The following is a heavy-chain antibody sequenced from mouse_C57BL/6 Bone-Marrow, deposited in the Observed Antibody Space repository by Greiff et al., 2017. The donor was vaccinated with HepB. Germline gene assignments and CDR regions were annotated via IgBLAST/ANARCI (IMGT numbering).Heavy chain of an antibody. V-gene: IGHV5-15*01. CDR1: GFTFSDYG. D-gene: IGHD1-1*02. CDR2: ISNLAYSI. J-gene: IGHJ2*01. CDR3: ARGGPYYFDY. Sequence: EVQVVESGGGLVQPGGSLKLSCAASGFTFSDYGMAWVRQAPRKGLEWVAFISNLAYSIYYAETVTGRFTISRENAKNTLYLEMSSLRSEDTAMYYCARGGPYYFDYWGQGTTLTVSS.